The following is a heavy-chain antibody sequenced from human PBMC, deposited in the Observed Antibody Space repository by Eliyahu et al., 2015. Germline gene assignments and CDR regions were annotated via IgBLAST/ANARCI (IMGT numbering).Heavy chain of an antibody. D-gene: IGHD5-18*01. CDR2: INSDGSST. CDR3: ARDDTAMVTFDY. Sequence: EVQLVESGGGLVQPGGSLXLXCXASGFTFSXXWMHWVXQAPGKGLVWVSRINSDGSSTSYADSVKGRFTISRDNAKNTLYLQMNSLRAEDTAVYYCARDDTAMVTFDYWGQGTLVTVSS. J-gene: IGHJ4*02. CDR1: GFTFSXXW. V-gene: IGHV3-74*01.